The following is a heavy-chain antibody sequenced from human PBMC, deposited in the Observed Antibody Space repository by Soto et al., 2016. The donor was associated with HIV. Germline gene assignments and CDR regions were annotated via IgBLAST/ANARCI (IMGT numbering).Heavy chain of an antibody. Sequence: VQLVESGGGVVQPGRSLRLSCAASGFTFSNYGMHWVRQAPGKGLKWVAVIWYDGTNKYYADSVQGRFTVSRDNSKNTLYLQMNSLRAGDTAVYYCARAASDYRSAFDIVGPRDNGHRLF. V-gene: IGHV3-33*01. CDR1: GFTFSNYG. D-gene: IGHD1-26*01. J-gene: IGHJ3*02. CDR2: IWYDGTNK. CDR3: ARAASDYRSAFDI.